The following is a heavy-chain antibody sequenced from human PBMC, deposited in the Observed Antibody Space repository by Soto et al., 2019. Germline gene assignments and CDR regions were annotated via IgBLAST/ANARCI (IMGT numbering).Heavy chain of an antibody. CDR1: GYTFTSYG. J-gene: IGHJ3*02. CDR3: ARPGIAVAHDAFDI. Sequence: SVKVSCKGSGYTFTSYGISWVRHATGQGLEWMGGIIPIFGTANYAQKFQGRVTITADESTSTAYMELSSLRSEDTAVYYCARPGIAVAHDAFDIWGQGTMVTV. D-gene: IGHD6-19*01. CDR2: IIPIFGTA. V-gene: IGHV1-69*13.